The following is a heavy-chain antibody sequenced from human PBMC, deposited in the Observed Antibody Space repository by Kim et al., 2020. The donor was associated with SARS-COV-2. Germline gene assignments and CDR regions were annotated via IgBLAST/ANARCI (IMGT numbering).Heavy chain of an antibody. CDR2: IIPIFGTA. V-gene: IGHV1-69*13. J-gene: IGHJ6*02. Sequence: ASVKVSCKASGGTFSSYAISWVRQAPGQGLEWMGGIIPIFGTANYAQKFQGRVTITADESTSTAYMELSSLRSEDTAVYYCARAGYRSLRYYYYGMDVWGQGTTVTVSS. CDR1: GGTFSSYA. CDR3: ARAGYRSLRYYYYGMDV. D-gene: IGHD6-19*01.